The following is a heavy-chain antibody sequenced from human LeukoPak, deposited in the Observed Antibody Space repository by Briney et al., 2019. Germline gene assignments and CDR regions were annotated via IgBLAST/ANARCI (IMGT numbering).Heavy chain of an antibody. D-gene: IGHD5-18*01. CDR3: ARAIGIQQWLRSDY. V-gene: IGHV3-64*01. CDR1: GFTFSNYA. Sequence: PGGSLRLSCAASGFTFSNYAMHWVRQAPGKGLEYVSAISSNGGSTYYANSVKGRFTISRDNSKNTLYLQMGSLRAEDMAVYHCARAIGIQQWLRSDYWGQGSLVTVSS. CDR2: ISSNGGST. J-gene: IGHJ4*02.